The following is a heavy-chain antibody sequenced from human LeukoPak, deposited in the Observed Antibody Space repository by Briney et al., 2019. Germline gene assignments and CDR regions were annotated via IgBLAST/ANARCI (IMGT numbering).Heavy chain of an antibody. CDR3: ARGLRRWLRDPFDY. CDR1: GGSFSGYY. D-gene: IGHD5-12*01. CDR2: INHSGST. V-gene: IGHV4-34*01. J-gene: IGHJ4*02. Sequence: PSETLSLTCAVYGGSFSGYYWSWIRQPPGKGLEWIGEINHSGSTNYNPSLKSRVTISVDTSKNQFSLKLSSVTAADTAVYYCARGLRRWLRDPFDYWGQETLVTVSS.